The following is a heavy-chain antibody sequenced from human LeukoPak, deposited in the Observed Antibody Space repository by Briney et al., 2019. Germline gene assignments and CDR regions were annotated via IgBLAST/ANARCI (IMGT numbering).Heavy chain of an antibody. CDR1: GFTFSSYG. CDR2: IWYDGSNK. CDR3: AREGHCSGGSCYPSP. D-gene: IGHD2-15*01. J-gene: IGHJ5*02. V-gene: IGHV3-33*01. Sequence: GRSLRLSCAASGFTFSSYGMHWVRQAPGKGLGWVAVIWYDGSNKYYADSVKGRFTISRDNSKNTLYLQMNSLRAEDTAVYYCAREGHCSGGSCYPSPWGQGTLVTVSS.